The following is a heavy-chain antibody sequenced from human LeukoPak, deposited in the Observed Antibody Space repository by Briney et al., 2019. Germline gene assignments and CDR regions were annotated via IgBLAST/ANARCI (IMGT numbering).Heavy chain of an antibody. V-gene: IGHV4-59*08. J-gene: IGHJ2*01. CDR1: GGSITNFY. CDR2: IYYTGST. CDR3: AASRWYFDV. Sequence: SETLSLTCTVSGGSITNFYWSWVRQPPGKRLEWLGFIYYTGSTTYNPSLESRVTISVDTSKNQFSLRLRSVTAADTAVYCCAASRWYFDVWGRGVVVAVSS.